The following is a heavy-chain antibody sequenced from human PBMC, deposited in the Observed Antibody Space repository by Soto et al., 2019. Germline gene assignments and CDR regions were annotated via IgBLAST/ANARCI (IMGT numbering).Heavy chain of an antibody. Sequence: GESLKISCKGSGYSFTSYWISWVRQMPGKGLEWMGRIDPSDSYTNYSPSFQGHVTISADKSISTAYLQWSSLKASDTAMYYCARQIVGATKAFDIWGQGTMVTVSS. D-gene: IGHD1-26*01. CDR3: ARQIVGATKAFDI. J-gene: IGHJ3*02. CDR1: GYSFTSYW. CDR2: IDPSDSYT. V-gene: IGHV5-10-1*01.